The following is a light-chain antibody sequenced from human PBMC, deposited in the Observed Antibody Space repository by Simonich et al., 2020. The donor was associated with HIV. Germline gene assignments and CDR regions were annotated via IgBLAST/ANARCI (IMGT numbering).Light chain of an antibody. V-gene: IGLV6-57*03. J-gene: IGLJ3*02. CDR2: EDN. CDR3: QSYDSSTWV. Sequence: NFMLTQPHYVSESPGKTVTTSCTRSSGSIANNYVQWYQQRPGSAPTTVIYEDNKRPSGGPDRFSGSIDRSSNSASLTISGLKTEDEADYYCQSYDSSTWVFGGGTKLTVL. CDR1: SGSIANNY.